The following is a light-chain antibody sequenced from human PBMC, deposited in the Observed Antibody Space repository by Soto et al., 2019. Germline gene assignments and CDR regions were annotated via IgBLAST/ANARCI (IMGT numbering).Light chain of an antibody. CDR2: DDA. CDR1: NIGGKS. J-gene: IGLJ1*01. CDR3: QVWDNDSDHYV. V-gene: IGLV3-21*02. Sequence: SYELTQPPSVSVAPGQTARITCGGDNIGGKSLHWYQQKPGQAPVLAVYDDADRPSGIPERFSGSNSGNTATLTISRVEAGDEADYYCQVWDNDSDHYVFGTGTKVTVL.